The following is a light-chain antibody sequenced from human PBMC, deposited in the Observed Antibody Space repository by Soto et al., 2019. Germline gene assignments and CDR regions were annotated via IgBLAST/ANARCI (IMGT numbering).Light chain of an antibody. CDR3: QQSYSTPRT. CDR2: AAS. J-gene: IGKJ1*01. Sequence: EIRVSHTPYALSASIRDKDTITCRASQSISSYLNWYQQKPGKAPKLLIYAASSLQSGVPARFSGSVSGTGFTLTISSLQPEDFATYYCQQSYSTPRTFGQGTKVAIK. CDR1: QSISSY. V-gene: IGKV1-39*01.